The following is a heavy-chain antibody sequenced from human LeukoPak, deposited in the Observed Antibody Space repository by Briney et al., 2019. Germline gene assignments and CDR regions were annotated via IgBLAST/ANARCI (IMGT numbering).Heavy chain of an antibody. D-gene: IGHD6-25*01. Sequence: GGSLRLSCAASGFTFSSYWMHWVRQAPGKGLVWVSRINIDGNTSNYADSVKGRFTISRDNAKNAVYLQMNSLRVEDTAVYYCARGSGSWKGQLDYWGQGTLVTVSS. V-gene: IGHV3-74*01. CDR2: INIDGNTS. CDR1: GFTFSSYW. CDR3: ARGSGSWKGQLDY. J-gene: IGHJ4*02.